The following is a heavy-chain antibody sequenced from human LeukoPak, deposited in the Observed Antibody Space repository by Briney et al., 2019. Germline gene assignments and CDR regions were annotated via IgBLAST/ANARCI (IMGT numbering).Heavy chain of an antibody. CDR3: ARHRGGIAAVGEFDY. D-gene: IGHD6-13*01. CDR2: IYYSGST. Sequence: SETLSLTCAVYGGSFSGYYWSWIRQPPGKGLEWIGYIYYSGSTNYNPSLKSRVTISVDTFKNQFSLKLGSVTAADTAVYYCARHRGGIAAVGEFDYWGQGTLVTVSS. J-gene: IGHJ4*02. V-gene: IGHV4-59*08. CDR1: GGSFSGYY.